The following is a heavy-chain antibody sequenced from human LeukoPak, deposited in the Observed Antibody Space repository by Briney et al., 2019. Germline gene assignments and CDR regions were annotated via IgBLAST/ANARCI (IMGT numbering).Heavy chain of an antibody. J-gene: IGHJ4*02. Sequence: ASVKVSCKVSGYTLTELSMHWVRQAPGKGLEWMGGFDPEDGETIYAQKFQGRVTMTEDTSTDTAYMELSSLRSEDTAVYYCATRPPYNWNYGVRLRGAEVDYWGQGTLVTVSS. CDR3: ATRPPYNWNYGVRLRGAEVDY. CDR2: FDPEDGET. D-gene: IGHD1-7*01. V-gene: IGHV1-24*01. CDR1: GYTLTELS.